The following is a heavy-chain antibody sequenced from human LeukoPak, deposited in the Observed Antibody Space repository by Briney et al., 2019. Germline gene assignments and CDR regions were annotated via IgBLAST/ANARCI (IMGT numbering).Heavy chain of an antibody. D-gene: IGHD1-1*01. CDR3: AKDRNDWKQGIDS. CDR2: ISARDGRT. J-gene: IGHJ4*02. V-gene: IGHV3-23*01. CDR1: GFIFSDHA. Sequence: GGSLRLSCPASGFIFSDHAMNCVRQAPGKGLEWVSIISARDGRTYYADSVKGRFTISRDNSKNTLYLQMNSLRVEDTAVYYCAKDRNDWKQGIDSWGQGTLVTVST.